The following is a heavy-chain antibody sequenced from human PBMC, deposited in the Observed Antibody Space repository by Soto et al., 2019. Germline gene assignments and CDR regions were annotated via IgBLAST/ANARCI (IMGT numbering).Heavy chain of an antibody. CDR3: AKNTYYRVRSVYYIFDY. CDR2: ISYDGSNE. CDR1: GFTFSSYG. D-gene: IGHD3-3*01. Sequence: PGGSLRLSCAVSGFTFSSYGMHWVRQAPGKGLEWVAQISYDGSNEHYVDSVKGRFTISRDNSKNTLYLQMNSLRAEDTAVYYCAKNTYYRVRSVYYIFDYWGQGTLVTVSS. V-gene: IGHV3-30*18. J-gene: IGHJ4*02.